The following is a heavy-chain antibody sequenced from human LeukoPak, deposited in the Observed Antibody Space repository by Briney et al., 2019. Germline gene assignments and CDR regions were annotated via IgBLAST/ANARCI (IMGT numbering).Heavy chain of an antibody. J-gene: IGHJ4*02. CDR1: GFTTYT. CDR2: ISSNSRNI. Sequence: GGSLRLSCAASGFTTYTLHWVRQAPGKGLQWVSSISSNSRNIYYTDSVKGRFTISRDNAKSSLYLQMNSLRVEDTAVYYCAKDGRMYSSGWYSYFDQWGQGTLVTVSS. V-gene: IGHV3-21*01. D-gene: IGHD6-19*01. CDR3: AKDGRMYSSGWYSYFDQ.